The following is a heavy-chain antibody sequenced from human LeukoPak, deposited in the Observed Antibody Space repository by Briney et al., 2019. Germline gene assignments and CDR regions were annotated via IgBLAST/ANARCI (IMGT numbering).Heavy chain of an antibody. V-gene: IGHV1-18*01. CDR3: ARQAGYYDILTA. CDR2: TYNSYT. D-gene: IGHD3-9*01. J-gene: IGHJ5*02. Sequence: ASVKVSCKASGYTSTTYGISWVRQAPGQGLEWMGWTYNSYTHYAQTLRDRLTMTTDTSTSTSYMELRSLRSDDTAVYYCARQAGYYDILTAWGQGTLVTVSS. CDR1: GYTSTTYG.